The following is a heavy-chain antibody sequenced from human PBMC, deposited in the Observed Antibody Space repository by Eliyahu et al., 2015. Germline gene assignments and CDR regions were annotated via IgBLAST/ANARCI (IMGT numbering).Heavy chain of an antibody. CDR1: GFXFXSYD. Sequence: EVQLVESGGGLVQPGGSLRLSXAASGFXFXSYDMHWVRQATGKGLEWVSAIGTAGDTYYPGSVKGRFTISRENAKNSLYLQMNSLRAGDTAVYYCARAAKGTMVQGVIFDYWGQGTLVTVSS. CDR3: ARAAKGTMVQGVIFDY. D-gene: IGHD3-10*01. J-gene: IGHJ4*02. CDR2: IGTAGDT. V-gene: IGHV3-13*01.